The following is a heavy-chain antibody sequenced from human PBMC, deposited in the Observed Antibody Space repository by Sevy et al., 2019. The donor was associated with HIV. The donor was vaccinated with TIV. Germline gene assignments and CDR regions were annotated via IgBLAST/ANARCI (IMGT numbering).Heavy chain of an antibody. J-gene: IGHJ4*02. V-gene: IGHV3-48*03. CDR3: ARDLPPSATTVSHFDC. CDR2: ISNRGTSM. D-gene: IGHD4-17*01. CDR1: GFTFSSYE. Sequence: GGSLRLSCVASGFTFSSYEMNWVRQAPGKGLEWVSYISNRGTSMYYSDSVKGRFTISRDNARNSLYLQMNSLRAEDTAAYYCARDLPPSATTVSHFDCWGQGTLVTVSS.